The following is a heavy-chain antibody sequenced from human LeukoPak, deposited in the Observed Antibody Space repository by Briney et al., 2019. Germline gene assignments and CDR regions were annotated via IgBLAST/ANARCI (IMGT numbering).Heavy chain of an antibody. Sequence: GGSLRLSCVVSGFAFGSYCIHWVRQAPGKGLEWVAVISHHGRDTYYADSVKGRFTVSRDNSKNTLYLDMKSLRVEDTAVYYCAVRPPLDFVDYQRLHHWGQGTLVTVSS. CDR3: AVRPPLDFVDYQRLHH. D-gene: IGHD4-17*01. V-gene: IGHV3-30*03. CDR2: ISHHGRDT. J-gene: IGHJ4*02. CDR1: GFAFGSYC.